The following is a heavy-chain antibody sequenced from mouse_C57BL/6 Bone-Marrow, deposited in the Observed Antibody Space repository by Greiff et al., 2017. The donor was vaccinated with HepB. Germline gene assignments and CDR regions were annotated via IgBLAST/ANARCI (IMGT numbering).Heavy chain of an antibody. CDR2: IRLKSDNYAT. CDR1: GFTFSNYW. V-gene: IGHV6-3*01. Sequence: EVMLVESGGGLVQPGGSMKLSCVASGFTFSNYWMNWVRQSPEKGLEWVAQIRLKSDNYATHYAESVKGRFTISRDDSKSSVYLQMNNLRAEDTGIYYCTVTTVVAPFAYWGQGTLVTVSA. D-gene: IGHD1-1*01. J-gene: IGHJ3*01. CDR3: TVTTVVAPFAY.